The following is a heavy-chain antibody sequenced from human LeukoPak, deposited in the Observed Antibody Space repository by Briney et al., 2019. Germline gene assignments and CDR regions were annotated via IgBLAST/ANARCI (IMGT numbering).Heavy chain of an antibody. D-gene: IGHD1-26*01. V-gene: IGHV3-53*01. CDR1: GGSISSSSYY. J-gene: IGHJ4*02. Sequence: ETLSLTCTVSGGSISSSSYYWGWVRQAPGKGLEWVSVIYSGGSTYYADSVKGRFTISRDNSKNTLYLQMNSLRAEDTAVYYCARPRWGAYFDYWGQGTLVTVSS. CDR3: ARPRWGAYFDY. CDR2: IYSGGST.